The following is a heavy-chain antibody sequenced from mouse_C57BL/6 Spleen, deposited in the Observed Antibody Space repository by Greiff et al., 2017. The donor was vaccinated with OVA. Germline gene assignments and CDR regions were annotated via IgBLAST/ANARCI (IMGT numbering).Heavy chain of an antibody. CDR1: GYTFTDYN. V-gene: IGHV1-18*01. CDR2: INPNNGGT. D-gene: IGHD2-3*01. Sequence: EVQLQQSGPELVKPGASVKIPCKASGYTFTDYNMDWVKQSHGQSLEWIGDINPNNGGTIYNQKFKGKATLTVDKSSSTAYMELRSLTSEDTAVYYGARDLASDGYYRWYFDVWGTGTTVTVSS. J-gene: IGHJ1*03. CDR3: ARDLASDGYYRWYFDV.